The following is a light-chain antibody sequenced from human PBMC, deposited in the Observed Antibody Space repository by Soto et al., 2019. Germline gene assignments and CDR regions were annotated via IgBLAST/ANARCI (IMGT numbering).Light chain of an antibody. CDR1: QSVSSD. CDR3: QQRGSWPLT. J-gene: IGKJ5*01. Sequence: EIVLTQSPATLSLSPGERATLSCRASQSVSSDLAWYQQKPGQPPRLLIFDASRRAAGIPARFSGSGSGTDFTLTISSLEPEDFAVYYCQQRGSWPLTFGQGTRLEIK. V-gene: IGKV3-11*01. CDR2: DAS.